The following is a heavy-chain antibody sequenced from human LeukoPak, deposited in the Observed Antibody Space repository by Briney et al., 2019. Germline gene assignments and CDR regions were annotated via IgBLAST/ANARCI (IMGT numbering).Heavy chain of an antibody. J-gene: IGHJ4*02. Sequence: GSLRLSCAASGFTFSSYGMHWVRQAPGKGLERVAVIWYDGSNKYYADSVKGRFTISRDNSKNTLYLQMNSLRAEDTAVYYCARAKLPLYKWDYWGQGTLVTVSS. CDR1: GFTFSSYG. D-gene: IGHD1-1*01. V-gene: IGHV3-33*01. CDR3: ARAKLPLYKWDY. CDR2: IWYDGSNK.